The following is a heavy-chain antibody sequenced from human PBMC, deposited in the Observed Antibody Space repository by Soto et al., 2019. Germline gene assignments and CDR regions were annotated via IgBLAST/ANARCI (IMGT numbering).Heavy chain of an antibody. CDR3: ARCLGSRWSGLYNYYYYGMDV. D-gene: IGHD3-3*01. V-gene: IGHV4-59*01. Sequence: SETLSLTCTVSGGSISSYYWSWIRQPPGKGLEWIGYIYYSGSTNYNPSLKSRVTISVDTSKNQFSLKLSSVTAADTAVYYCARCLGSRWSGLYNYYYYGMDVWGQGTTVTVSS. J-gene: IGHJ6*02. CDR2: IYYSGST. CDR1: GGSISSYY.